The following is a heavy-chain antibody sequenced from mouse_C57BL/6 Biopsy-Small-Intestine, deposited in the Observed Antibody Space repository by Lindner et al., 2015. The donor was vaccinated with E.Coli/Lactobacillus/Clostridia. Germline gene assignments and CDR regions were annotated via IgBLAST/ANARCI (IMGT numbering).Heavy chain of an antibody. CDR1: GYSIASDY. CDR2: ISYSGNT. D-gene: IGHD1-1*01. Sequence: VQLQESGPGLAKPSQTLSLTCSVTGYSIASDYWNWIRKFPGNKLEYMGYISYSGNTYYNPSPKSRISITRDTSKNQYYLQLNSVTTEDTATYYCARFEGSSYGYFDVWGTGTTVTVSS. J-gene: IGHJ1*03. V-gene: IGHV3-8*01. CDR3: ARFEGSSYGYFDV.